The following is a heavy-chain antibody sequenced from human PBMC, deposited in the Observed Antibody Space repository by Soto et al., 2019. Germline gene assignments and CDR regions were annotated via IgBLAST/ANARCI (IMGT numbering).Heavy chain of an antibody. Sequence: GGSLRLSCTASGFPFSNNAMNWVRQAPGKGLEWVSGIAGSSFTTYYADSVQGRFTISRDNARNTLYLEMNSLRVDDTAMYYCATPDIRYLDWLFRLDHWGQGTLVTVSS. CDR2: IAGSSFTT. CDR3: ATPDIRYLDWLFRLDH. J-gene: IGHJ4*02. D-gene: IGHD3-9*01. CDR1: GFPFSNNA. V-gene: IGHV3-23*01.